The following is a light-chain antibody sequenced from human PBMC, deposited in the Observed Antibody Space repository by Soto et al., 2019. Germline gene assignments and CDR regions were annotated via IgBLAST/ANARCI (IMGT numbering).Light chain of an antibody. CDR1: QSISSW. Sequence: DIQMTQSPSTLSASVGDRVTITCRASQSISSWLAWYQQKPGKAPKLLIYKASSLESGVQSRFSGSGSGTEFTLTINSLQPDDFATYYCQQYNSYPWTFGQGTKVEIK. CDR2: KAS. J-gene: IGKJ1*01. V-gene: IGKV1-5*03. CDR3: QQYNSYPWT.